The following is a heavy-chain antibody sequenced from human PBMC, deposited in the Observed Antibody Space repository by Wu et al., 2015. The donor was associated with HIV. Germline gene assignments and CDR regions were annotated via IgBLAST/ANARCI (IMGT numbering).Heavy chain of an antibody. D-gene: IGHD1/OR15-1a*01. Sequence: QVKLVQSGIEVKKSGASVKVSCQASGYNFNGYGIIWVRQAPGQGLEWMGWISDYERNIHHAQKFQGRVTLTSDTITSTSYMELRSLTYNDTAVYYCARGLYYSNTGFCDYWGQGTLVTVSS. CDR3: ARGLYYSNTGFCDY. CDR1: GYNFNGYG. V-gene: IGHV1-18*01. CDR2: ISDYERNI. J-gene: IGHJ4*02.